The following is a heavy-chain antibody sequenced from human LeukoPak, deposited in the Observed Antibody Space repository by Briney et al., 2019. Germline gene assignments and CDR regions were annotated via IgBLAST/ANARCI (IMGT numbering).Heavy chain of an antibody. CDR2: FNPNSGGT. V-gene: IGHV1-2*02. CDR3: ARDLMIDFLGWFDP. D-gene: IGHD3-22*01. CDR1: GYTFTGYY. J-gene: IGHJ5*02. Sequence: ASVQVSCKASGYTFTGYYMHWVRQAPGQGLEWMGWFNPNSGGTNYAQKFQGRVTMTRDTSISTAYMELRRLRSDDTAVYYCARDLMIDFLGWFDPWGQGTLVTVSS.